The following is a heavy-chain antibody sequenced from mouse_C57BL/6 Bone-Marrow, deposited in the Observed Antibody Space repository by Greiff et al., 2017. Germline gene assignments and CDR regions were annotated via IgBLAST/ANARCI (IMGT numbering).Heavy chain of an antibody. CDR3: AREGAYYSNDDAMDY. Sequence: VQLQESGAELARPGASVQLSCKASGYTFTSYGISWVKQRTGQGIEWIGEIYPRRGNTYYNEKFKGKATLTAAKSSSTAYMERRSLTSEDSAVYFCAREGAYYSNDDAMDYWGQGTSVTVSS. D-gene: IGHD2-5*01. J-gene: IGHJ4*01. CDR2: IYPRRGNT. V-gene: IGHV1-81*01. CDR1: GYTFTSYG.